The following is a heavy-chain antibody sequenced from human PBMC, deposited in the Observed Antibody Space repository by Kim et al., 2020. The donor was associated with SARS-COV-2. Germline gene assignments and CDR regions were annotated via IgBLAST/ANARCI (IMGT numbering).Heavy chain of an antibody. CDR3: AKTFGFWDSGDQRDYYHNMDV. Sequence: GGSLRLSCEASGFAFSTYAMSWVRQAPGKGLEWVSGISASGATSYYADSVKGRFTVSRDNFHDTMHLQMNSLRVEDTAIYYCAKTFGFWDSGDQRDYYHNMDVWGDGTTVTVSS. CDR1: GFAFSTYA. CDR2: ISASGATS. V-gene: IGHV3-23*01. J-gene: IGHJ6*03. D-gene: IGHD6-19*01.